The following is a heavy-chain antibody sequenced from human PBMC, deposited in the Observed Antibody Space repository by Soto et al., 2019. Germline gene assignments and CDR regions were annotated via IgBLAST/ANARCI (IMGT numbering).Heavy chain of an antibody. V-gene: IGHV6-1*01. CDR2: TYYRSKWYN. D-gene: IGHD6-6*01. Sequence: SETLSLTCAISGDSVSSNSAAWNWIRQSPSRGLEWLGRTYYRSKWYNDYAVSVKSRITINPDTSKNQFSLQLNSVTPEDTAVYYCAREERKGSSGDYGMDVWGQGTTVTVSS. J-gene: IGHJ6*02. CDR3: AREERKGSSGDYGMDV. CDR1: GDSVSSNSAA.